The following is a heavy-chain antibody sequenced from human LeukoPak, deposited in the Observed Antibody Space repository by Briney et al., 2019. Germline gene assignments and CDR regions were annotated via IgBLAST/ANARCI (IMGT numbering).Heavy chain of an antibody. J-gene: IGHJ4*02. D-gene: IGHD2/OR15-2a*01. V-gene: IGHV3-7*04. CDR1: GFTFSGYW. Sequence: GGSLRLSCGASGFTFSGYWMSWGRQAPGKGLEWVANIKQDGSERYYVDSVKGRFTISRDNAENSLYLQMNSLRAEDTAVYDCARDLFAVVKVYWGQGTLVTVSS. CDR3: ARDLFAVVKVY. CDR2: IKQDGSER.